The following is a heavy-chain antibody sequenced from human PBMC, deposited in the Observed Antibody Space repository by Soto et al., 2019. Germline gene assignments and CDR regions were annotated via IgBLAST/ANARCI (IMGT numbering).Heavy chain of an antibody. CDR1: GFTFSSYA. J-gene: IGHJ4*02. CDR3: AKDWNWGSPFDY. CDR2: ISGSGGST. D-gene: IGHD3-16*01. Sequence: EVQLLESGGGLVQPGGSLRLSCAASGFTFSSYAMNWVRQAPGKGLEWVSAISGSGGSTYYADSVKGRFTISRDNSKNPLYVQMNSLRAEDTAVYYCAKDWNWGSPFDYWGQGTLVTVSS. V-gene: IGHV3-23*01.